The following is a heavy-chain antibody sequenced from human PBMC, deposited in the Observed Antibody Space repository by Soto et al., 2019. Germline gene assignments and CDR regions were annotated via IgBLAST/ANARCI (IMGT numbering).Heavy chain of an antibody. V-gene: IGHV1-69*04. CDR2: IIPILGIA. Sequence: SVKGSWKASVCSFSSYTGSWGRLATGKRLEWMGRIIPILGIANYAQKFQGRVTITADKSTSTAYMELSSLRSEDTAVYYCARDKSTISGEYYFDYWGQGTLVPVSS. CDR3: ARDKSTISGEYYFDY. J-gene: IGHJ4*02. D-gene: IGHD3-9*01. CDR1: VCSFSSYT.